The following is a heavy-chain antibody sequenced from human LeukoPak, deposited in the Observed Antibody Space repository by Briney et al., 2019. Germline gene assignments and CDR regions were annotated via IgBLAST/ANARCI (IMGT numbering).Heavy chain of an antibody. CDR1: GGSISSYY. CDR3: ARYDRRLRYFDSDANYYMDV. V-gene: IGHV4-59*01. D-gene: IGHD3-9*01. J-gene: IGHJ6*03. CDR2: VYYSGST. Sequence: PSETLSLTCTVSGGSISSYYWSWIRQPPGKGLEWIGYVYYSGSTNYNPSLKSRVTISVDTSKNQFSLKLSSVTAADTAVYYCARYDRRLRYFDSDANYYMDVWGKGTTVTVSS.